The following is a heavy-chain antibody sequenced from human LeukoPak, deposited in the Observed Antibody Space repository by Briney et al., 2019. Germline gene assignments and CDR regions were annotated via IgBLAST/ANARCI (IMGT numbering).Heavy chain of an antibody. Sequence: SETLSLTCAVYGGSFSGYYWSWIRQPPGKGLEWIGEINHSGSTNYNPSLKSRVTISVDTSKNQFSLKLSSVTAADTAVYYCARSGPRAVAGTMNYFQHWGQGTLVTVSS. CDR3: ARSGPRAVAGTMNYFQH. V-gene: IGHV4-34*01. J-gene: IGHJ1*01. D-gene: IGHD6-19*01. CDR2: INHSGST. CDR1: GGSFSGYY.